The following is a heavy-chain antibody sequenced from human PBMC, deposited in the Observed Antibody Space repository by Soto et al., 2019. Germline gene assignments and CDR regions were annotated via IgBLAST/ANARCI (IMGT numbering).Heavy chain of an antibody. CDR2: ISANGQGI. J-gene: IGHJ4*02. D-gene: IGHD1-7*01. CDR1: GFTFSSYA. V-gene: IGHV3-23*01. CDR3: AKDRNYPRDYFHY. Sequence: GSLRLSCAASGFTFSSYALGWVRQAPGKGLEWVSAISANGQGIYYADSVRGRFTISRDNSKNTIFLHMDSLRAEDTAVYYCAKDRNYPRDYFHYWGQGTLVTVSS.